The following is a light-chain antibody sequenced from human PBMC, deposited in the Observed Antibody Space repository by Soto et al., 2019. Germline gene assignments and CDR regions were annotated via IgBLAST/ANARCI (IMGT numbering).Light chain of an antibody. V-gene: IGLV2-23*02. CDR3: CSYAGSSTYV. J-gene: IGLJ1*01. Sequence: QSALTQPASVSGSPGQSITISCTGTSSDVGSYNLVSWYQQHPGKAPKLMISEVSKRPSGVSNRFSGSKSGNTASLTISGLQAEDEADYYCCSYAGSSTYVLGTGTKLTVL. CDR2: EVS. CDR1: SSDVGSYNL.